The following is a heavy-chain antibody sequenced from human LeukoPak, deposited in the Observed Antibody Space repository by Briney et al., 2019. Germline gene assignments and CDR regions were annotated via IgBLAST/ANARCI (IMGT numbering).Heavy chain of an antibody. CDR3: ARSSHSGTYAGGY. CDR2: IYHSGST. CDR1: GDFISNNF. J-gene: IGHJ4*02. D-gene: IGHD1-26*01. Sequence: SGTLSLTCTVSGDFISNNFWHWIRQPPGKGLEWIGYIYHSGSTYHNPSLKSRVSISVDMSKNQFSLKLSSVTAADTAVYYCARSSHSGTYAGGYWGQGTLVTVSS. V-gene: IGHV4-59*01.